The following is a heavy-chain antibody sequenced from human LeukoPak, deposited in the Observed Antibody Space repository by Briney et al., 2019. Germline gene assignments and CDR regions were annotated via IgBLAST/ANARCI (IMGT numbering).Heavy chain of an antibody. CDR1: GYTFTSYY. CDR2: INPSGGST. D-gene: IGHD3-22*01. Sequence: ASVKVSCKASGYTFTSYYMHWVRQAPGQGLEWMGIINPSGGSTSYAQIFQGRVTITRDTSTSTVYMELSSLRSEDTAVYYCARGQSNYYDSSGYYYVENWFDPWGQGTLVTVSS. CDR3: ARGQSNYYDSSGYYYVENWFDP. J-gene: IGHJ5*02. V-gene: IGHV1-46*01.